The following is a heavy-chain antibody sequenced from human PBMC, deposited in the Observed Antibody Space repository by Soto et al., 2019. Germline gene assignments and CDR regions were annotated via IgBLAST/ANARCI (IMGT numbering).Heavy chain of an antibody. D-gene: IGHD3-22*01. CDR1: GFTFSSYD. CDR2: IGTAGDT. Sequence: PGGSLRLSCSASGFTFSSYDMHWVRQGPGKGLEWVSAIGTAGDTNYAGSVKGRFTISRESAKNSLYLQMNSLRAGDTAIYFCAREIGPTLFDYWGQGTLVTVSS. CDR3: AREIGPTLFDY. J-gene: IGHJ4*02. V-gene: IGHV3-13*04.